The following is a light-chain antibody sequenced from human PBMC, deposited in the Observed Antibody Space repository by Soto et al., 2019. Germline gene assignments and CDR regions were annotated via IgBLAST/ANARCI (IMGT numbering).Light chain of an antibody. CDR3: LRYGDSPSAYT. Sequence: EIVLTQSPGTVSLSPGERATLSCRASQSVSSRNLAWYRQKPGQAPSLLIFGASNRATGIPDRFSGSGSGTDFTLTIRRLEPEDCAVYYCLRYGDSPSAYTFGQGTKLEIK. CDR2: GAS. J-gene: IGKJ2*01. CDR1: QSVSSRN. V-gene: IGKV3-20*01.